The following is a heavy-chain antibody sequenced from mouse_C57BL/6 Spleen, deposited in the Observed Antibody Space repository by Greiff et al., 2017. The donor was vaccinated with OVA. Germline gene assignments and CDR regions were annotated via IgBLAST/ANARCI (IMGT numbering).Heavy chain of an antibody. CDR3: AKNDCYSFAY. CDR1: GFSLTSYG. D-gene: IGHD2-3*01. CDR2: IWSGGST. J-gene: IGHJ3*01. V-gene: IGHV2-4*01. Sequence: VKLQESGPGLVQPSQSLSITCTVSGFSLTSYGVHWVRQPPGKGLEWLGVIWSGGSTDYNAAFISRLSISKDNSKSQVFYKMNSLQADDTSIYYCAKNDCYSFAYWGQGTLVTVSA.